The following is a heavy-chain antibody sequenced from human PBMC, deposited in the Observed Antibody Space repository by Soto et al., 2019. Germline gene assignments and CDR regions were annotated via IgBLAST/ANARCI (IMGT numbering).Heavy chain of an antibody. CDR2: ISTYNGNT. CDR3: ARDTGYSTTWHQGFDF. J-gene: IGHJ3*01. CDR1: GYTFTSYG. D-gene: IGHD6-13*01. Sequence: QVQLVQSGAEVKKPGASVKVSCKASGYTFTSYGISWVRQAPGQGPEWMGRISTYNGNTNYVQKLQGRVTMTTDTSTNTAYKVTRSLRYDDTDVSYCARDTGYSTTWHQGFDFWGQGTMVTVSS. V-gene: IGHV1-18*01.